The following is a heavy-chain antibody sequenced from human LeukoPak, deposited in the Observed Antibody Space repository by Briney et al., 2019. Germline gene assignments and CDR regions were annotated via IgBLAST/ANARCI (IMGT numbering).Heavy chain of an antibody. CDR2: ISYDGSNK. J-gene: IGHJ4*02. CDR3: AKDPRRYSRTGGYFDY. CDR1: GFTFSNYG. D-gene: IGHD6-13*01. Sequence: GGSLRLSCAASGFTFSNYGMHWIRQAPGKGLEWVAFISYDGSNKYYADSVKGRFTISRDNSKKMLYLQVNSLRAEDTAVYYCAKDPRRYSRTGGYFDYWGQGTLVTVSS. V-gene: IGHV3-30*18.